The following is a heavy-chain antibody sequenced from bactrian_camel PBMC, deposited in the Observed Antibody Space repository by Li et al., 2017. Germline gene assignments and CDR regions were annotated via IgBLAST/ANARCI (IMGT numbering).Heavy chain of an antibody. Sequence: DVQLVESGGGLVQPGGSLRLSCAASGFIFSNNAMSWVRQAPGKGLEWVSTIYSGGSNTYYADSVKGRFTISRDNAKNTVYLQMNSLKSEDTALYFCATGEGFDCSGAYCSLHYWGQGTQVTVS. J-gene: IGHJ4*01. CDR2: IYSGGSNT. V-gene: IGHV3S11*01. D-gene: IGHD3*01. CDR3: ATGEGFDCSGAYCSLHY. CDR1: GFIFSNNA.